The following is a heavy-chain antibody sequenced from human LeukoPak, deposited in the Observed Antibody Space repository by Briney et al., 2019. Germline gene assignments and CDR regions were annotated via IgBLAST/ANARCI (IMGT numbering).Heavy chain of an antibody. Sequence: ASVRVSCKASGGTFSSYAISWVRQAPGQGLEWMGGIIPIFGTTNYADNFQGRVTITADESTGIAYMDMSSLRSEDTAMYYCARVYLAGAFDVWGQGTSVTVSS. CDR2: IIPIFGTT. CDR3: ARVYLAGAFDV. CDR1: GGTFSSYA. D-gene: IGHD2-21*01. J-gene: IGHJ3*01. V-gene: IGHV1-69*13.